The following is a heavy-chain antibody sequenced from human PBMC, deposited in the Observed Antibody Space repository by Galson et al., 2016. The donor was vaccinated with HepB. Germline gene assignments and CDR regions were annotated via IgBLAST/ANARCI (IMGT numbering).Heavy chain of an antibody. CDR3: AKGLFHYTMDV. CDR1: GGTFSNYA. V-gene: IGHV1-69*06. Sequence: SVKVSCKASGGTFSNYAITWVRQAPGQGLEWMGGIIPILGTAHYAQKYQDRLSMSWNTSTSTAYTELSSLRSDDTPVYYCAKGLFHYTMDVWGQGTTVTVSS. CDR2: IIPILGTA. J-gene: IGHJ6*02.